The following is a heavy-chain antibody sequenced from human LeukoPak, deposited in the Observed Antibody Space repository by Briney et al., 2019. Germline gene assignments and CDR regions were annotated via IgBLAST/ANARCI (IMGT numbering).Heavy chain of an antibody. J-gene: IGHJ3*01. CDR1: GFTFSRFA. D-gene: IGHD2-21*02. Sequence: GGSLRLSCEASGFTFSRFAMTWVRQAPGKGLEWISTIGALGGSTNYAASVKGRFTISRDNSKDTLYLQMNNLRAEDTAVYYCARDQGRGDIAFDFWGQGTMVTVSS. CDR3: ARDQGRGDIAFDF. V-gene: IGHV3-23*01. CDR2: IGALGGST.